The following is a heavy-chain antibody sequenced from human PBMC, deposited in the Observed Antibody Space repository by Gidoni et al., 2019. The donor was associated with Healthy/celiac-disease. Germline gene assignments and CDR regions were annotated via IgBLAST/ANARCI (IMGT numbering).Heavy chain of an antibody. CDR2: IDPGGCST. J-gene: IGHJ3*02. CDR3: ARAIVVVVAASLVDAFGI. CDR1: GYTLPSYS. V-gene: IGHV1-46*01. Sequence: QVQLVQSGAEVKKPGASVKVSCKASGYTLPSYSLHWVRQAPGQGLEWVGIIDPGGCSTSYAQKFQGRVTMTRDPSTSTVYMELSSLRSEDTAVYYCARAIVVVVAASLVDAFGIWGQGTIVTVSS. D-gene: IGHD2-15*01.